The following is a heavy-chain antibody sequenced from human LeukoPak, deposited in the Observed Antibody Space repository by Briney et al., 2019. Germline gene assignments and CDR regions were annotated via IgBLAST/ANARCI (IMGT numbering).Heavy chain of an antibody. J-gene: IGHJ4*02. CDR2: IYMGGST. Sequence: PSETLSLTCTVSGDSISSSNYYWGWTRHPPGKGLEWLGIIYMGGSTNYNPSLKVRVTISVDRAKDQFPLKLSFVTAADTAVYYCARHSSQRWDLDYWGQGTLVTVSS. CDR3: ARHSSQRWDLDY. D-gene: IGHD1-26*01. V-gene: IGHV4-39*01. CDR1: GDSISSSNYY.